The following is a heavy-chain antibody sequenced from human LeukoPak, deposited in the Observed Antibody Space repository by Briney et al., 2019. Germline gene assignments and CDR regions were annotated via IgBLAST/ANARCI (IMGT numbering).Heavy chain of an antibody. CDR3: VRVGTMYDYIWGSYRSGQYYFDY. D-gene: IGHD3-16*02. CDR1: GGSFSGYY. Sequence: SETLSLTCAVYGGSFSGYYWSWIRQPPGKGLEWIGEINHSGSTNYNPSLKSRVTISVDTSKNQFSLKLSSVTAADTAVYYCVRVGTMYDYIWGSYRSGQYYFDYWGQGTLVTVSS. V-gene: IGHV4-34*01. J-gene: IGHJ4*02. CDR2: INHSGST.